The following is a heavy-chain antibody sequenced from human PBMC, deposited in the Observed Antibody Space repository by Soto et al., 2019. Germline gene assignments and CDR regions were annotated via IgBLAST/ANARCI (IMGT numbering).Heavy chain of an antibody. CDR3: ARDRVTMIVVNGMDV. CDR2: INSDGSST. Sequence: EVQLVESGGGLVQPGGSLRLSCAASGFTFSSYWMHWVRQAPGKGLVWVSRINSDGSSTSYADSVKGRFTISRDNAKNTLYLQTNSLRAEDTAVYYCARDRVTMIVVNGMDVWGQGTTVTVSS. CDR1: GFTFSSYW. J-gene: IGHJ6*02. D-gene: IGHD3-22*01. V-gene: IGHV3-74*01.